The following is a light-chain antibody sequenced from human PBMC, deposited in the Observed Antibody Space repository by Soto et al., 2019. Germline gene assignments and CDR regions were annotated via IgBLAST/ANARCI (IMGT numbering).Light chain of an antibody. CDR1: SSDVGGYNY. Sequence: QSALSQPASVSGSPGQSITISCTGTSSDVGGYNYVSWYQQHPGKAPKLMIYDVSNRPSGVCNRFSGSKSGNTASLTISGLQAEDEADYYSSSYTISSTLVVFGGGTKLTVL. V-gene: IGLV2-14*01. CDR3: SSYTISSTLVV. J-gene: IGLJ2*01. CDR2: DVS.